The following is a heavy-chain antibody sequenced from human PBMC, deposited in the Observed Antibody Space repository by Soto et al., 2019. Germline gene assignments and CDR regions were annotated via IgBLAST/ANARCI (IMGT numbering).Heavy chain of an antibody. Sequence: SETLSLTCAVYGGSFSGYYWSWIRQPPGKGLEWIGEINHSGSTNYNPSLKSRVTISVDTSKNQFSLKLSSVTAADTAVYYCARGLTIFGVVIHYYYGMDVWGQGTTVTVSS. CDR2: INHSGST. D-gene: IGHD3-3*01. V-gene: IGHV4-34*01. J-gene: IGHJ6*02. CDR3: ARGLTIFGVVIHYYYGMDV. CDR1: GGSFSGYY.